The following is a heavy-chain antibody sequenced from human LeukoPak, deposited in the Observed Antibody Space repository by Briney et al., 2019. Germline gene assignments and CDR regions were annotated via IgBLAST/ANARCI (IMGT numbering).Heavy chain of an antibody. CDR1: GFTFDDYA. CDR3: AKGHSSGWYSYFDY. J-gene: IGHJ4*02. CDR2: ISWNSGSI. V-gene: IGHV3-9*03. Sequence: GRSLTLSCAASGFTFDDYAMHWVRQAPGKGLEWVSGISWNSGSIGYADSVKGRFTISRDNAKNSLYLQVSSLRPEDMALYYCAKGHSSGWYSYFDYWCQGTLVTVSS. D-gene: IGHD6-19*01.